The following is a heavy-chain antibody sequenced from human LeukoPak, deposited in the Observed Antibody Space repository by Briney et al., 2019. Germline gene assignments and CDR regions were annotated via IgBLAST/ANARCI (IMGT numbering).Heavy chain of an antibody. CDR2: INHSGST. D-gene: IGHD3-22*01. J-gene: IGHJ4*02. V-gene: IGHV4-34*01. CDR1: GGSISSYY. Sequence: SETLSLTCTVSGGSISSYYWSWIRQPPGKGLEWIGEINHSGSTNYNPSLKSRVTISVDTSKNQFSLKLSSVTAADTAVYYCARGGYWYYDSSGYPLFYWGQGTLVTVSS. CDR3: ARGGYWYYDSSGYPLFY.